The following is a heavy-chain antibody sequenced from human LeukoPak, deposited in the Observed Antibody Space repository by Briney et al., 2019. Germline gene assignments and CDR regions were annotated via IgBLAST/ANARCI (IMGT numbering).Heavy chain of an antibody. CDR1: GDSVSSSPYY. V-gene: IGHV4-61*01. CDR3: ARYKFHNYFDP. J-gene: IGHJ5*02. Sequence: SETLSLTCSVSGDSVSSSPYYWGWIRQPPGKGLEWIGNTFSTSTLYNASLRSRVTVLVDTSRNQFSLKLTSATAADTAIYYCARYKFHNYFDPWGQGTLVVVSS. D-gene: IGHD5-24*01. CDR2: TFSTST.